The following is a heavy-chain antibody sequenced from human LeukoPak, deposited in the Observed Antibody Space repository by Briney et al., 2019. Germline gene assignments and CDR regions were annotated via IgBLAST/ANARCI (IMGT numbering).Heavy chain of an antibody. CDR1: GGSISSSSYY. D-gene: IGHD3-22*01. J-gene: IGHJ4*02. CDR3: ASSPSSGYPYYFDY. Sequence: SETLSLTCTVSGGSISSSSYYWGWNRQPPGKGLEWIGYIYYSGSTNYNPSLKSRVTISVDTSKNQFSLKLSSVTAADTAVYYCASSPSSGYPYYFDYWGQGTLVTVSS. CDR2: IYYSGST. V-gene: IGHV4-61*05.